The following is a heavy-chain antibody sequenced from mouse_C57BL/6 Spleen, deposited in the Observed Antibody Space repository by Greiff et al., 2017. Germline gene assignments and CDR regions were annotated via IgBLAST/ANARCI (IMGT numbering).Heavy chain of an antibody. CDR1: GYTFTSYW. V-gene: IGHV1-64*01. D-gene: IGHD1-1*01. J-gene: IGHJ2*01. CDR3: AREGYYYGSSYPYYFDY. Sequence: QVQLKQPGAELVKPGASVKLSCKASGYTFTSYWMHWVKQRPGQGLEWIGMIHPNSGSTNYNEKFKSKATLTVDKSSSTAYMQLSSLTSEDSAVYYCAREGYYYGSSYPYYFDYWGQGTTLTVSS. CDR2: IHPNSGST.